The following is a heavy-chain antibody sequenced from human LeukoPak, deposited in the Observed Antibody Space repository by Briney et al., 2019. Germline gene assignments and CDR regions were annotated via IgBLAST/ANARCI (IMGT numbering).Heavy chain of an antibody. CDR2: IKQDGSEK. V-gene: IGHV3-7*01. CDR1: GFTFSDYY. Sequence: GGSLRLSCAASGFTFSDYYMSWIRQAPGKGLEWVANIKQDGSEKYYVDSVKGRFTISRDNAKNSLYLQMNSLRAEDTAVYYCARFDILTGLDYWGQGTLVTVSS. D-gene: IGHD3-9*01. J-gene: IGHJ4*02. CDR3: ARFDILTGLDY.